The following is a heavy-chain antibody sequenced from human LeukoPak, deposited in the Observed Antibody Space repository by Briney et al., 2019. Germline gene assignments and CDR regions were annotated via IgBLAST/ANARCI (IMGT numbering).Heavy chain of an antibody. D-gene: IGHD5-24*01. CDR2: INHSGST. V-gene: IGHV4-34*01. Sequence: SETLSLTCAVYGGSFSGYYWSWIRQPPGKGLEWIGEINHSGSTNYNPSLKSRVTISVDTSKNQFSLKLSSVTAADTAVYYCARGPRAWLQFGGGVYYNYYMDVWGKGTTVTVSS. CDR3: ARGPRAWLQFGGGVYYNYYMDV. CDR1: GGSFSGYY. J-gene: IGHJ6*03.